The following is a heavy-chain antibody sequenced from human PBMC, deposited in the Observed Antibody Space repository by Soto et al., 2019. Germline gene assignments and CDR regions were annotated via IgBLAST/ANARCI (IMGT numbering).Heavy chain of an antibody. CDR3: AGVLNGDCDYYYYGMDV. Sequence: GGSLRLSCAASGFTVSSNYMSWVRQAPGKGLEWVSVIYSGGSTYYADSVKGRFTISRDNSKNTLYPQMNSLRAEDTAVYYCAGVLNGDCDYYYYGMDVWGQGTTVTVSS. V-gene: IGHV3-53*01. D-gene: IGHD2-21*02. CDR2: IYSGGST. J-gene: IGHJ6*02. CDR1: GFTVSSNY.